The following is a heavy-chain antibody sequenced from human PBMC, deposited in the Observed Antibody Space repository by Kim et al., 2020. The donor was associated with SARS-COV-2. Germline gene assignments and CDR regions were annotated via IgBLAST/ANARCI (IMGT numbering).Heavy chain of an antibody. CDR2: IIPIFGTE. CDR1: GGTFSSYA. Sequence: SVKVSCKASGGTFSSYAISWVRQAPGQGLEWMGGIIPIFGTENYAHKFQGRVTITADKSTSTAYMELSSLRSEDTAVYYCAGGRTYYDILAGYSGGYYFDYWGQGTLVTVSS. D-gene: IGHD3-9*01. V-gene: IGHV1-69*06. CDR3: AGGRTYYDILAGYSGGYYFDY. J-gene: IGHJ4*02.